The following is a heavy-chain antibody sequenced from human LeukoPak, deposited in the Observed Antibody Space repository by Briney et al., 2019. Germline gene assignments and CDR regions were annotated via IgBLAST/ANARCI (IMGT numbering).Heavy chain of an antibody. CDR2: INPNSGGT. D-gene: IGHD3-10*01. CDR3: SIGLGGTSYVS. V-gene: IGHV1-2*02. J-gene: IGHJ5*01. CDR1: GYTFTAYY. Sequence: ASVKVSCKASGYTFTAYYMHWVRQAPGQGLEWMGWINPNSGGTDYTQKFQGRVTLTSDTSISIVYMELSRLRSDDTAVYYGSIGLGGTSYVSWG.